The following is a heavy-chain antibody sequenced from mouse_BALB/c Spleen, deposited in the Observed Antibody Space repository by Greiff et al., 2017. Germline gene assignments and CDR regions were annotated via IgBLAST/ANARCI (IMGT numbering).Heavy chain of an antibody. V-gene: IGHV10S3*01. CDR3: VGPYCDY. Sequence: EVQLVETGGGLVQPKGSLKLSCAASGFTFNTNAMNWVRQAPGKGLEWVARIRSKSNNYATYYADSVKDRFTISRDDSQSMLYLQMNNLKTEDTAMYYCVGPYCDYWGQGTTLTVSS. CDR2: IRSKSNNYAT. J-gene: IGHJ2*01. D-gene: IGHD3-1*01. CDR1: GFTFNTNA.